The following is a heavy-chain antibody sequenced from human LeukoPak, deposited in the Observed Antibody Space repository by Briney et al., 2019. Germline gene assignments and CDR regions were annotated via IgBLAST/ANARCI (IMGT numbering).Heavy chain of an antibody. J-gene: IGHJ4*02. CDR2: IYYSGST. D-gene: IGHD6-19*01. V-gene: IGHV4-39*01. CDR3: ARPQLVSGWLDY. Sequence: PSETLSLTCTVSGGSISSSSYYWGWIRQPPGKGLEWIGSIYYSGSTYYNPSLKSRVTISVDTSKNQFSLKLSSVTAADTAVYYCARPQLVSGWLDYWGQGTLVTVSS. CDR1: GGSISSSSYY.